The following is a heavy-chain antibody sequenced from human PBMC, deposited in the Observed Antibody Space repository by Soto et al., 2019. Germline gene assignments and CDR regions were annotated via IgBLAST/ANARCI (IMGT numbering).Heavy chain of an antibody. CDR1: GGTFSSYA. V-gene: IGHV1-69*13. CDR3: ARESPYYDGSGPVDY. J-gene: IGHJ4*02. D-gene: IGHD3-22*01. Sequence: SVKVSCKASGGTFSSYAISWVRQAPGQGLEWMGGIIPIFGTANYAQKFQGRVTITADESTSTAYMELSSLRSEDTAVYYCARESPYYDGSGPVDYWGQGTLVTVSS. CDR2: IIPIFGTA.